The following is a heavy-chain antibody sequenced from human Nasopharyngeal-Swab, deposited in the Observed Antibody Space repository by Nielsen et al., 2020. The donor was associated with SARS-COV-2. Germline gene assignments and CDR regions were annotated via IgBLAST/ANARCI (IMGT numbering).Heavy chain of an antibody. CDR3: AREDYYDSSGYPPYYYYGMDV. J-gene: IGHJ6*02. CDR2: INPSGGST. Sequence: WVRRAPGGGLEWMGIINPSGGSTSYAQKFQGRVTMTRDTSTSTVYMELSSLRSEDTAVYYCAREDYYDSSGYPPYYYYGMDVWGQGTTVTVSS. V-gene: IGHV1-46*01. D-gene: IGHD3-22*01.